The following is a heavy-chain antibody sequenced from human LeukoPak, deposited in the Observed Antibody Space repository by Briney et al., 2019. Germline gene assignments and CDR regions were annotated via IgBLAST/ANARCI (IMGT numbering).Heavy chain of an antibody. J-gene: IGHJ6*02. CDR3: ATPLYGSGSYLYYYGMDV. Sequence: GASVKVSCKVSGYTLTELSMHWVRQAPGKGLEWMGGFDPEDGETIYAQKFQGRVTMTEDTSTDTAYMELSSLRSEDTAVYYCATPLYGSGSYLYYYGMDVWGQGTTVTVSS. D-gene: IGHD3-10*01. V-gene: IGHV1-24*01. CDR1: GYTLTELS. CDR2: FDPEDGET.